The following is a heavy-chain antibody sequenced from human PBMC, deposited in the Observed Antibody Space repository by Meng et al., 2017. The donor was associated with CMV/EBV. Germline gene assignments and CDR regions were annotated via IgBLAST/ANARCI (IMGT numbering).Heavy chain of an antibody. CDR3: ARGNYYHSGSYDY. V-gene: IGHV4-34*01. J-gene: IGHJ4*02. CDR1: GGSFSDYY. Sequence: GSLRLSCAVYGGSFSDYYWSWIRQLPGKGLEWIGEINHSGSTNYNPSLKSRVTISVDTSKNQFSLKLSSVTAADTAVYYCARGNYYHSGSYDYWGQGTLVTVSS. D-gene: IGHD3-10*01. CDR2: INHSGST.